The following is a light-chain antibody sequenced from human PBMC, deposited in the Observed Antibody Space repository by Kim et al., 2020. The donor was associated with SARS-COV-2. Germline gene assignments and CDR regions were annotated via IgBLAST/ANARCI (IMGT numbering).Light chain of an antibody. CDR3: GTLDSRLNSAV. CDR1: SSNIGNNY. CDR2: DNN. J-gene: IGLJ7*01. Sequence: QSVLTQPPSVSAAPGQKVTISCSGSSSNIGNNYVSWYQQLPGTAPKLLIFDNNLRPSGIPDRFSASKSGTSATLDITGLQTGDEADYFCGTLDSRLNSAVFGGGTQLTVL. V-gene: IGLV1-51*01.